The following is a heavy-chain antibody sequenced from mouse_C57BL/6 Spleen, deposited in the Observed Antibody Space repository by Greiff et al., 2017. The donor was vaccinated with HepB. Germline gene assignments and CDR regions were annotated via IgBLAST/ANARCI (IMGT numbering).Heavy chain of an antibody. CDR1: GFTFSDYG. CDR2: ISSGSSTI. CDR3: ARGYYGSREGYYAMDY. J-gene: IGHJ4*01. D-gene: IGHD1-1*01. Sequence: EVMLVESGGGLVKPGGSLKLSCAASGFTFSDYGMHWVRQAPEKGLEWVAYISSGSSTICYADTVKGRFTISRDNAKNTLFLQMTSLRSEDTAMYYCARGYYGSREGYYAMDYWGQGTSVTVSS. V-gene: IGHV5-17*01.